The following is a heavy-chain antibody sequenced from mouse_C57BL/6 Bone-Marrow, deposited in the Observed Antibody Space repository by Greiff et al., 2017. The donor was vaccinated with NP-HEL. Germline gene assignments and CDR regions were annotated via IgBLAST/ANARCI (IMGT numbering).Heavy chain of an antibody. CDR2: INPSSGYT. CDR1: GYTFTSYW. J-gene: IGHJ3*01. D-gene: IGHD2-1*01. V-gene: IGHV1-7*01. Sequence: QVQLKQSGPELVKPGASVKLSCKASGYTFTSYWMHWVKQRPGQGLEWIGYINPSSGYTKYNQKFKDKATLTADKSSSTAYMQLSSLTYEDSAVYYCALYYGNYEIAYWGQGTLVTVSA. CDR3: ALYYGNYEIAY.